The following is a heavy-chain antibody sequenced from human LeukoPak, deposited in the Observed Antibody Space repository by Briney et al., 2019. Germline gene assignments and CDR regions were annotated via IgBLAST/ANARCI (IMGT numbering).Heavy chain of an antibody. D-gene: IGHD6-13*01. CDR2: IFYSGST. CDR3: AREGDSNSVGWFDP. V-gene: IGHV4-34*12. Sequence: PSETLSLTCAVYGGSFSGYYWSWIRQPPGKGLEWIGAIFYSGSTYYNPSLKSRVTISADTSKNQFSLKLTSVTAADTAVYYCAREGDSNSVGWFDPWGQGTLVTVSS. J-gene: IGHJ5*02. CDR1: GGSFSGYY.